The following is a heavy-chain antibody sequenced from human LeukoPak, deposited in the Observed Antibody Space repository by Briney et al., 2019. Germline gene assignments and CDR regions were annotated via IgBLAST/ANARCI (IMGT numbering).Heavy chain of an antibody. CDR1: GGSISSYY. Sequence: SETLSLTCTVSGGSISSYYWSWIRQPAGKGLEWIGRIYTSGSTNYNPSLKSRVTMSVDTSKNQFSLKLSSVTAADTAVYYCARDSPGAGYSGYDSFFWFYPWGQGTLVTVSS. CDR3: ARDSPGAGYSGYDSFFWFYP. V-gene: IGHV4-4*07. CDR2: IYTSGST. D-gene: IGHD5-12*01. J-gene: IGHJ5*02.